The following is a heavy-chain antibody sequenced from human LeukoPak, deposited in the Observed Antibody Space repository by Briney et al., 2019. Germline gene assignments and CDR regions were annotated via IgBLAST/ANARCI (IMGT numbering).Heavy chain of an antibody. CDR1: GGSTSSYY. V-gene: IGHV4-4*07. CDR3: ARGYSSRIDY. Sequence: TSETLSLTCTVSGGSTSSYYWSWIRQPAGKGLEWIGRIYTSGSTNYNPSLKSRVTMSVDTSKNQFSLKLSSVTAADTAVYYCARGYSSRIDYWGQEPWSPSPQ. J-gene: IGHJ4*01. CDR2: IYTSGST. D-gene: IGHD6-13*01.